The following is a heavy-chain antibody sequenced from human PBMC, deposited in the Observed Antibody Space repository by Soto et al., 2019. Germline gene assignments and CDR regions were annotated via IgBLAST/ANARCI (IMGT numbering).Heavy chain of an antibody. D-gene: IGHD3-10*01. CDR1: GGSISSNY. Sequence: QLQLQESGPGLVKPSETLSLTCTVSGGSISSNYWSWIRQPPGKGLEWIAYTHYSAETNYNPSLKSRLTISLDTSANQFSLKLNSVTAADTAVHFCARHLNSGTYPLDFWGQGTLVTVSS. V-gene: IGHV4-59*08. CDR3: ARHLNSGTYPLDF. CDR2: THYSAET. J-gene: IGHJ4*02.